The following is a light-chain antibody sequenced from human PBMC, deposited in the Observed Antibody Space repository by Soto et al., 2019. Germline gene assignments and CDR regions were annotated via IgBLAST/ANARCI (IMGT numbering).Light chain of an antibody. CDR3: QQYDNLPPTWT. CDR2: DAS. Sequence: DIQMTQSPSSLSASVVNRFTITFHASHDIATYLNWYQQKPVKAPNLLIYDASNLETGVPSRFSGGGSGTHFTFTISNLQPEDIATYYCQQYDNLPPTWTFGQGTKVDIK. CDR1: HDIATY. V-gene: IGKV1-33*01. J-gene: IGKJ1*01.